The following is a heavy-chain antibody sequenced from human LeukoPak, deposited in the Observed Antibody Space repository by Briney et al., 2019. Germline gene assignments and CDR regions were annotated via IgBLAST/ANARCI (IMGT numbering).Heavy chain of an antibody. CDR2: ISGGGTST. CDR1: GFTFSSYA. J-gene: IGHJ4*02. CDR3: AKTFIAVANPIDY. Sequence: GGSLRLSCAASGFTFSSYAMSWVRQAPGKGLEWVSVISGGGTSTYYADSVKGRFTISKDNSRNTLYLQMNSLRAEDTAVYYCAKTFIAVANPIDYWGQRTLVTVSS. V-gene: IGHV3-23*01. D-gene: IGHD6-19*01.